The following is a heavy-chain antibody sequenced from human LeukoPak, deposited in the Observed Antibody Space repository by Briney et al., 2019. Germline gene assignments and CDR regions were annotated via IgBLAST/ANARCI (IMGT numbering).Heavy chain of an antibody. V-gene: IGHV4-39*07. CDR3: ARGRVAVAGTDY. CDR1: GGSISSSSYY. D-gene: IGHD6-19*01. Sequence: SETLSLTCTVSGGSISSSSYYWGWIRQPPGKGLEWIGSIYYSGSTYYNPSLKSRVTISVDTSKNQFSLKLGSVTAADTAVYYCARGRVAVAGTDYWGQGTLVTVSS. J-gene: IGHJ4*02. CDR2: IYYSGST.